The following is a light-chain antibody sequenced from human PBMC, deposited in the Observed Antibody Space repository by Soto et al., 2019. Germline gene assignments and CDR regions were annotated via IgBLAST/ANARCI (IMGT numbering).Light chain of an antibody. CDR2: EVS. J-gene: IGLJ1*01. CDR1: NSNIGAGYD. V-gene: IGLV1-40*01. Sequence: QSVLTQPPSVSGAPGQRVTISCTGSNSNIGAGYDVHWYQQFPGTAPKLMIYEVSNRPSGVSNRFSGSKSGNTASLTISGLQAEDEADYYCSSYTSSSTPYVFGTGTKLTVL. CDR3: SSYTSSSTPYV.